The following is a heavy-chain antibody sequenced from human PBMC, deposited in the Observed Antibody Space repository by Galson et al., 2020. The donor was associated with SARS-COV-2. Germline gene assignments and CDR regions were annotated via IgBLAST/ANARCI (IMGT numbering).Heavy chain of an antibody. Sequence: GGSLRLSCAASGFTFSDYWMHWVRQGPGKGLVWVSRINVNGAIRDFADTVKGRFTISRDNARNTLYLQMSSLRDEDTAVYYCVRGSAAPGIDYWGQGTLVSVSS. D-gene: IGHD2-2*01. J-gene: IGHJ4*02. V-gene: IGHV3-74*01. CDR2: INVNGAIR. CDR3: VRGSAAPGIDY. CDR1: GFTFSDYW.